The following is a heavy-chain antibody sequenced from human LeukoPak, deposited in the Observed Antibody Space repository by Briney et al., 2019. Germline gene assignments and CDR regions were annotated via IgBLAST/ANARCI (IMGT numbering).Heavy chain of an antibody. D-gene: IGHD6-19*01. Sequence: PGGSLRLSCAASGFTFSSYSMNWVRQAPGKGLEWVSYISSSSSTIYYADSVKGRFTISRDNAKNSLYLQMNSLRAEDTAVYYCVKYSSGWYYPHFDYWGQGTLVTVSS. CDR3: VKYSSGWYYPHFDY. J-gene: IGHJ4*02. CDR2: ISSSSSTI. V-gene: IGHV3-48*01. CDR1: GFTFSSYS.